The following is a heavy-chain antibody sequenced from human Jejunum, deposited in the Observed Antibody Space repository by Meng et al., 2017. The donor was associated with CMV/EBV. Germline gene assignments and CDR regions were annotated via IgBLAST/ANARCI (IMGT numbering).Heavy chain of an antibody. Sequence: LQLQESGPGLVKPSETLSLTCNVSGGSISSGTYYWGWIRQPPGKGLEWIGTIDYSTNTHQNPSLTSRVTISMDTSKNQFSLKLNSVTAADTAVYYCVRVGALQLRLPGYWGQGILVTVSS. CDR3: VRVGALQLRLPGY. CDR2: IDYSTNT. J-gene: IGHJ4*02. CDR1: GGSISSGTYY. V-gene: IGHV4-39*07. D-gene: IGHD5-24*01.